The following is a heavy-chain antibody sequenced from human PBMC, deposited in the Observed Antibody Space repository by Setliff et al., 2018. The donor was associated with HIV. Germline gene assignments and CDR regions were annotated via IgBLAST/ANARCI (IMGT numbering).Heavy chain of an antibody. V-gene: IGHV4-34*01. D-gene: IGHD1-26*01. CDR1: GGSFSDYY. J-gene: IGHJ3*02. Sequence: SETLSLTCAVYGGSFSDYYWSWIRQPPGKGLEWIGEINHSGSTKYNASLQSRVTISVDTSKNQFSLKLRSVTAADTAVYYCAREGTYSGTYWVRRVASFDIWGQGTMVTVSS. CDR3: AREGTYSGTYWVRRVASFDI. CDR2: INHSGST.